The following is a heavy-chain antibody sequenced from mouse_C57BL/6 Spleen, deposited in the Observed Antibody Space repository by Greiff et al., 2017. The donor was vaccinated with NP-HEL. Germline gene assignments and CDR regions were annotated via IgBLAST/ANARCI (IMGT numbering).Heavy chain of an antibody. J-gene: IGHJ2*01. V-gene: IGHV1-80*01. CDR3: ARSSSGGDYSH. CDR2: IYPGDGDT. Sequence: QVQLQQSGAELVKPGASVKISCKASGYAFSSYWMNWVKQRPGKGLEWIGQIYPGDGDTNYNGKFKGKATLTADKSSSTAYMQLSSLTSEDSAVYFCARSSSGGDYSHWGQGTTLTVSS. CDR1: GYAFSSYW. D-gene: IGHD3-2*02.